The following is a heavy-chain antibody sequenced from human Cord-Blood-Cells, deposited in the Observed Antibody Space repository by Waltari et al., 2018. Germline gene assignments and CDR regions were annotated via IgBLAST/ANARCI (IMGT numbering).Heavy chain of an antibody. Sequence: QVQLVQSGAEVKKPGASVKVSCKVSGYTLTELSMHWVRQAPGKGIEWMGGFDPEDGETIYAQKFHGRVSMTEDTATDTAYMELSSLRSEDTAVYYCATLSPIVGAFDYWGQGTLVTVSS. J-gene: IGHJ4*02. CDR3: ATLSPIVGAFDY. D-gene: IGHD1-26*01. V-gene: IGHV1-24*01. CDR1: GYTLTELS. CDR2: FDPEDGET.